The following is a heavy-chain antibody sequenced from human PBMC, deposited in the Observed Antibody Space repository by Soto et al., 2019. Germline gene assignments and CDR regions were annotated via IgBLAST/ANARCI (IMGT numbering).Heavy chain of an antibody. V-gene: IGHV1-69*13. CDR1: GGTFSSYA. J-gene: IGHJ6*02. Sequence: SVKVSCKASGGTFSSYAISWVRQAPGQGLEWMGGIIPIFGTANYAQKFQGRVTITADESTSTAYMELSSLRSEDTAVYYCAREGGMYSSSWYVGYGMDVWGQGTTVTVSS. CDR2: IIPIFGTA. CDR3: AREGGMYSSSWYVGYGMDV. D-gene: IGHD6-13*01.